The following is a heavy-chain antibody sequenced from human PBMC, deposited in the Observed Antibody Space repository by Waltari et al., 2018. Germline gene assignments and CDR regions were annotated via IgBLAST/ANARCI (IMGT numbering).Heavy chain of an antibody. D-gene: IGHD3-10*01. J-gene: IGHJ5*02. CDR2: ISHSGST. V-gene: IGHV4-30-2*01. CDR1: GGPISSGCYS. CDR3: AREYYYGSGNWFDP. Sequence: QLQLQESGSGLVKPSQTLSLTCAVPGGPISSGCYSWTWILQPPGKGLEWIGYISHSGSTYYNPSLKSRVTISLDRSKNQFSLKLSSVTAADTAVYYCAREYYYGSGNWFDPWGQGTLVTVSS.